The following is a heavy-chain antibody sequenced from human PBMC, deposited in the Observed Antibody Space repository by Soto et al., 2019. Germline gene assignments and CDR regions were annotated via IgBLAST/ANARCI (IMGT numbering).Heavy chain of an antibody. Sequence: PGESLKISCKGSGYSFTSYWISWVRQMPGKGLEWMGRIDPSDSYTNYSPSFQGHVTISADKSISTAYLQWSSLKASDTAMYYCASLGLVPTAAGTCHYYYGMDVWGQGTTVTVAS. D-gene: IGHD6-13*01. CDR3: ASLGLVPTAAGTCHYYYGMDV. J-gene: IGHJ6*02. CDR2: IDPSDSYT. CDR1: GYSFTSYW. V-gene: IGHV5-10-1*01.